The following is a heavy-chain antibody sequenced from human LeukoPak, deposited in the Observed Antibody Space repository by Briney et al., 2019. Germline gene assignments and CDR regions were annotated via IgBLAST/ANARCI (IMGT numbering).Heavy chain of an antibody. CDR1: GFTFSSYA. J-gene: IGHJ3*02. CDR3: ARVSRLGSGWFDAFDI. D-gene: IGHD6-19*01. Sequence: GGSLRLSCAASGFTFSSYAMSWIRQAPGKGLEWVSYISSSGSTIYYVDSVKGRFTISRDNAKNSLYLQMNSLRAEDTAVYYCARVSRLGSGWFDAFDIWGQGTMVIVSS. V-gene: IGHV3-11*04. CDR2: ISSSGSTI.